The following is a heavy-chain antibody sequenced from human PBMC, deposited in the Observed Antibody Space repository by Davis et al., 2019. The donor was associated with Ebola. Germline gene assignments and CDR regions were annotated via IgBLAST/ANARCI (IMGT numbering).Heavy chain of an antibody. Sequence: GGSLRLSCTASGFTFGDYAMSWFRQAPGKGLEWVGFIRSKAYGGTTEYAASVKGRFTISRDDSKSIAYLQMNSLKTEDTAVYYCTRLRIAADYHPDPPDYWGQGTLVTVSS. CDR1: GFTFGDYA. CDR2: IRSKAYGGTT. D-gene: IGHD6-13*01. V-gene: IGHV3-49*03. J-gene: IGHJ4*02. CDR3: TRLRIAADYHPDPPDY.